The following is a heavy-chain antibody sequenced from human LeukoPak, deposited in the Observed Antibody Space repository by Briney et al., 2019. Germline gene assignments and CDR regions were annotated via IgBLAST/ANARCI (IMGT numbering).Heavy chain of an antibody. J-gene: IGHJ6*02. Sequence: SETLSLTCAVYGGSFSGYYWSWIRQPPGKGLEWIGEINHSGSTNYNPSLKSRVTISVDTSKNQLSLKVTSVTAADTAVYYCARGIRGVIIPFYYCRMDVWGQGTTVTVS. CDR3: ARGIRGVIIPFYYCRMDV. CDR1: GGSFSGYY. D-gene: IGHD3-10*01. V-gene: IGHV4-34*01. CDR2: INHSGST.